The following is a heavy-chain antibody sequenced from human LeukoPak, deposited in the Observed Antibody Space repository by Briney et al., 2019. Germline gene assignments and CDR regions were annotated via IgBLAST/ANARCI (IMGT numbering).Heavy chain of an antibody. CDR1: GGSMNSYY. J-gene: IGHJ4*02. D-gene: IGHD3-9*01. CDR3: ARHVWLQPFDY. V-gene: IGHV4-59*08. CDR2: IYYSGST. Sequence: KPSETLSLTCSVSGGSMNSYYWSWIRQSPGKGLEWIGYIYYSGSTNYNPSLKSRVTISVGTSKNQFSLKLSSVTAADTAVYYCARHVWLQPFDYWGQGALVTVSS.